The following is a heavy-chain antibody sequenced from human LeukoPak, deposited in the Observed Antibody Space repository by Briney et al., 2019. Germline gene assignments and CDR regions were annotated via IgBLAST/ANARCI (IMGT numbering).Heavy chain of an antibody. V-gene: IGHV3-23*01. D-gene: IGHD4-17*01. Sequence: PGGSLRLSCAASGFTFSSYAMSWVRQAPGKGLVWVSAISGGGGSTYYADSVKGRFTISRDNSKNTLYLQMNSLRAEDTAVYYCAKSLPWGGGDYVPFDYWGQGTLVTVSS. J-gene: IGHJ4*02. CDR2: ISGGGGST. CDR3: AKSLPWGGGDYVPFDY. CDR1: GFTFSSYA.